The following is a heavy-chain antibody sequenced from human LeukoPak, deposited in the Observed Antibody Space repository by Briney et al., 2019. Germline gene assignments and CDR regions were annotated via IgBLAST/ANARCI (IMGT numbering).Heavy chain of an antibody. CDR1: GFTFSSFS. Sequence: GGSLRLSCAASGFTFSSFSMTWVRQAPGKGLEWVSSIIVSGTTYYADSVKGRFTISRDSFRGTLFLQMDSLRVEDTAVYFCAKGYVGNADFASWGQGALVNVSS. J-gene: IGHJ4*02. CDR2: IIVSGTT. V-gene: IGHV3-23*01. D-gene: IGHD3-10*02. CDR3: AKGYVGNADFAS.